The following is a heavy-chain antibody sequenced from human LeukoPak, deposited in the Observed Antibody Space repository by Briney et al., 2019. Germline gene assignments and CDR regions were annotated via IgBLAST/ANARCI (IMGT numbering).Heavy chain of an antibody. Sequence: PSETLSLTCAVYGGSFSGYYWSWIRQPPGKGLEWIGEINHSGSTNYNPSLKSRVTISVDTSKNQFSLKLSSVTAADTAVYYCASLATRGYSYGYSRDYWGQGTLVTVSS. CDR1: GGSFSGYY. V-gene: IGHV4-34*01. CDR2: INHSGST. J-gene: IGHJ4*02. D-gene: IGHD5-18*01. CDR3: ASLATRGYSYGYSRDY.